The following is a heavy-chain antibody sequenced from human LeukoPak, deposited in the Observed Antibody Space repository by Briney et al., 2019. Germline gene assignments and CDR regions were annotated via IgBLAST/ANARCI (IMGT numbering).Heavy chain of an antibody. V-gene: IGHV1-69*06. CDR3: ARYNWNYEGYMDV. J-gene: IGHJ6*03. CDR2: IIPIFGTA. D-gene: IGHD1-1*01. CDR1: GYTFTSYY. Sequence: GASVKVSCKASGYTFTSYYMHWVRQAPGQGLEWMGGIIPIFGTANYAQKFQGRVTITADKSTSTAYMELSSLRSEDTAVYYCARYNWNYEGYMDVWGKGTTVTVSS.